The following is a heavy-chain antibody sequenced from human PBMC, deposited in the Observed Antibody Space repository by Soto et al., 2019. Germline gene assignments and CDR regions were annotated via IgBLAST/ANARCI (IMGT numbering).Heavy chain of an antibody. CDR1: GFTFSSYA. D-gene: IGHD3-10*01. CDR3: AKDALLWFGEDISGKINWFDP. J-gene: IGHJ5*02. V-gene: IGHV3-23*01. Sequence: GGSLRLSCAASGFTFSSYAMSWVRQAPGKGLEWVSAISGSGGSTYYADSVKGRFTISRDNSKNTLYLQMNSLRAEDTAVYYCAKDALLWFGEDISGKINWFDPWGQGTLVTVSS. CDR2: ISGSGGST.